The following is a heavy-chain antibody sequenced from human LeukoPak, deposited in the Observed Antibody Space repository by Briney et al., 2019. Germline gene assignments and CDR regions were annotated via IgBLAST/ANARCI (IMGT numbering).Heavy chain of an antibody. V-gene: IGHV3-23*01. CDR1: GFTFSNYA. CDR2: ISNSGDAT. CDR3: TKLGGYSSSSLRHF. D-gene: IGHD6-6*01. Sequence: GGSLRLSCAASGFTFSNYAMSWVRQAPGKGLEWVSTISNSGDATYYADSVKGRFTISRDNSKDTLYLQMNSLRAEDTAVYFCTKLGGYSSSSLRHFGGQGTLVTVSS. J-gene: IGHJ4*02.